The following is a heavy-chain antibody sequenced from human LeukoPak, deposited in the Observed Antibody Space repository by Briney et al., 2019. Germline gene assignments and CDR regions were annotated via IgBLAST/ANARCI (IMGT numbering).Heavy chain of an antibody. V-gene: IGHV1-69*13. CDR3: ARVVADGYNYPPTYYFDY. CDR1: GGTFSSYA. D-gene: IGHD5-24*01. Sequence: RASVKVSCTASGGTFSSYAISWVRQAPGQGLEWMGGIIPIFGTANYAQKFQGRVTITADESTSTAYMELSSLRSEDTAVYYCARVVADGYNYPPTYYFDYWGQGTLVTVSS. CDR2: IIPIFGTA. J-gene: IGHJ4*02.